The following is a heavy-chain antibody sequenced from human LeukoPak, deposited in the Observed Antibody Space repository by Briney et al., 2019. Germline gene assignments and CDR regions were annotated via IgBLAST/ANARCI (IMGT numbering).Heavy chain of an antibody. CDR3: AREGASGGVLV. CDR1: GVSFSGYY. D-gene: IGHD2-15*01. Sequence: PSETLSLTCAVYGVSFSGYYWSWIRQPPGKGLEWIGYIYYSGSTNYNPSLKSRVTISVDTSKNQFSLKLSSVTAADAAVYYCAREGASGGVLVWGQGTMVTVSS. V-gene: IGHV4-59*01. CDR2: IYYSGST. J-gene: IGHJ3*01.